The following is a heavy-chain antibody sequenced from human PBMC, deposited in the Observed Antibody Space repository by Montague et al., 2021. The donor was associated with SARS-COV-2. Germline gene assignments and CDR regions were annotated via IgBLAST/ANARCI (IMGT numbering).Heavy chain of an antibody. CDR1: GASISTYY. V-gene: IGHV4-59*01. CDR2: IYYTGTT. Sequence: SETLSLTCTVSGASISTYYWSWIRQPPGKGLEWIGNIYYTGTTNYNSSPKSRLTISVATSENQFSLKVTSVTPADTAVYYCARVGWELRVGYYYFDYWGQGTLVTVSS. CDR3: ARVGWELRVGYYYFDY. D-gene: IGHD1-26*01. J-gene: IGHJ4*02.